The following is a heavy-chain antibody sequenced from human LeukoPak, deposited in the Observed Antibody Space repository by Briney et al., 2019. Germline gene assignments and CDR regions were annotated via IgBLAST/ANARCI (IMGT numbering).Heavy chain of an antibody. V-gene: IGHV3-21*01. CDR3: ARSSGWYHRGPDYYYYYMDV. J-gene: IGHJ6*03. D-gene: IGHD6-19*01. Sequence: GGSLRLSCAASGFIFNSHSMNWVRQAPGKGLEWVSSISSTSSYIYYADSVKSRFTISRDNAKNSLYLQMNSLRAEDTAVYYCARSSGWYHRGPDYYYYYMDVWGRGTTVTVS. CDR1: GFIFNSHS. CDR2: ISSTSSYI.